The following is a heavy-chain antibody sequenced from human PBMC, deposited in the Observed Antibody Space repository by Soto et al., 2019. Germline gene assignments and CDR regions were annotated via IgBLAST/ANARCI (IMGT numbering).Heavy chain of an antibody. CDR2: ISFDGNRE. J-gene: IGHJ4*02. CDR1: GFSFSNFA. Sequence: PGGSLRLSCAASGFSFSNFAMHWVRQAPGKGLEWVAVISFDGNREYYADSVKGRFTISRDNSRDTLYLQMNSLRAEDTAVYFCARDIGRWGVAGNNYFFDYWGQGTLVTVSS. D-gene: IGHD6-13*01. V-gene: IGHV3-30-3*01. CDR3: ARDIGRWGVAGNNYFFDY.